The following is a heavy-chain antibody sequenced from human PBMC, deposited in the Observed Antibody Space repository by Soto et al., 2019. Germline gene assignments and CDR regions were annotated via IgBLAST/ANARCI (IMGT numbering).Heavy chain of an antibody. CDR1: GGSFSGYY. V-gene: IGHV4-34*01. J-gene: IGHJ6*03. D-gene: IGHD2-2*02. CDR2: INHSGST. CDR3: ARLTVVVPAAIFWLRQRKNYYMDV. Sequence: QVQLQQWGAGLLKPSETLSLTCAVYGGSFSGYYWSWIRQPPGKGLEWIGEINHSGSTNYNPSLKSRVTISVDTSNNQFSLKLSSVTAADTAVYYCARLTVVVPAAIFWLRQRKNYYMDVWGKGTTVTVSS.